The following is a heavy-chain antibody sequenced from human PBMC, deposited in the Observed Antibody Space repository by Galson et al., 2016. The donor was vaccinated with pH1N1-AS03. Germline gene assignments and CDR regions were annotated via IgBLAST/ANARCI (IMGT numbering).Heavy chain of an antibody. CDR1: GFTFSNFG. J-gene: IGHJ4*02. Sequence: SLRLSCAASGFTFSNFGMHWVRQSPGKGLEWVAVISNSGNDKYYADSGKGRFTISRDNSKSMVYLQLNSLRAEDTAVYYCAKTTFGGVIVSGKMSLDYWGQGTLVTVSS. D-gene: IGHD3-16*02. CDR3: AKTTFGGVIVSGKMSLDY. V-gene: IGHV3-30*18. CDR2: ISNSGNDK.